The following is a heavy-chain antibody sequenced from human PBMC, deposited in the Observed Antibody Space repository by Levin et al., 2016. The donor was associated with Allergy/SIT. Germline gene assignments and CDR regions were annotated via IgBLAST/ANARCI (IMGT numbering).Heavy chain of an antibody. CDR3: ARGLTGYLLPYYGMDV. J-gene: IGHJ6*02. Sequence: PGKGLEWIGYIYYSGSTYYNPSLKSRVTISVDTSKNQFSLKLSSVTAADTAVYYCARGLTGYLLPYYGMDVWGQGTTVTVSS. CDR2: IYYSGST. V-gene: IGHV4-31*02. D-gene: IGHD3-9*01.